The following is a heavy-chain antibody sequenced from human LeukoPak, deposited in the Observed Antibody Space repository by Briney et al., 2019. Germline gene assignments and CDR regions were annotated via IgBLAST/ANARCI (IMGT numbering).Heavy chain of an antibody. V-gene: IGHV1-69*05. CDR1: GGTFSSYA. CDR2: IIPIFGTA. J-gene: IGHJ5*02. Sequence: GASVKVSCKASGGTFSSYAISWVRQAPGQGLEWMGGIIPIFGTANYAQKFQGRVTMTRDTSTSTVYMELSSLRSEDTAVYYCARDAGSGSYHNWFDPWGQGTLVTVSS. CDR3: ARDAGSGSYHNWFDP. D-gene: IGHD1-26*01.